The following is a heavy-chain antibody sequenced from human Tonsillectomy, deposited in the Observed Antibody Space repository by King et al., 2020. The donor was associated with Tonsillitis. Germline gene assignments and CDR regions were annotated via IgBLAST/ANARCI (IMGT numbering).Heavy chain of an antibody. J-gene: IGHJ4*02. V-gene: IGHV3-74*01. Sequence: VQLVESGGGLVQPGGSLTLSCAASGFIFSNYWMHWVRQAPGKGLVWVAHINNDGSGPTYADSVNGRFTISRDNAKRTLHLQMNSLRDEDMAVYYCVRDNWGMHDWGQRTLITVSS. CDR2: INNDGSGP. CDR3: VRDNWGMHD. CDR1: GFIFSNYW. D-gene: IGHD7-27*01.